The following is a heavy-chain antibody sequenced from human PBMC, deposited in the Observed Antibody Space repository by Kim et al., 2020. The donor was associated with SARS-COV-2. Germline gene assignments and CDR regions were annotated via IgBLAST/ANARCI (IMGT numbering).Heavy chain of an antibody. CDR3: AREKQWDDSSSWVGGY. J-gene: IGHJ4*02. V-gene: IGHV4-4*02. D-gene: IGHD6-13*01. Sequence: SETLSLTCAVSGGSISSSNWWSWVRQPPGKGLEWIGEIYHSGSTNYNPSLKSRVTISVDKSKNQFSLKLSSVTAADTAVYYCAREKQWDDSSSWVGGYWGQGTLVTVSS. CDR2: IYHSGST. CDR1: GGSISSSNW.